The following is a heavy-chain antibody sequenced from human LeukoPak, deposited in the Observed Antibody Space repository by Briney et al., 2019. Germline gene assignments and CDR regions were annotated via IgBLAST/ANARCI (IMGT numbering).Heavy chain of an antibody. CDR2: IRYDGSYK. CDR3: AKGGCSSTSCYSFYYYYMDV. CDR1: GFTFSSYG. D-gene: IGHD2-2*01. J-gene: IGHJ6*03. V-gene: IGHV3-30*02. Sequence: GGSLRLSCAASGFTFSSYGMHWVRQAPGKGLEWVAFIRYDGSYKYYADSMKGRFTISRDNSKSTLYLQVNSLRAEDTAVYYCAKGGCSSTSCYSFYYYYMDVWGKGTTVTVSS.